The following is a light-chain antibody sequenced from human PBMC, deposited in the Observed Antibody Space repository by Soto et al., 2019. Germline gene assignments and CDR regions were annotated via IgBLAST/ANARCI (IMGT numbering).Light chain of an antibody. V-gene: IGKV3-15*01. CDR1: QSVSSS. CDR3: QQYNNWPPLT. CDR2: GAS. J-gene: IGKJ4*01. Sequence: EIVMTQSPATLSVSPGERATLSCRASQSVSSSLAWYQQKPGQAPRLLIYGASTRATGIPARFSGSGSGTEFPLTINSLQSEDFSVYFCQQYNNWPPLTFGGGTKVEIK.